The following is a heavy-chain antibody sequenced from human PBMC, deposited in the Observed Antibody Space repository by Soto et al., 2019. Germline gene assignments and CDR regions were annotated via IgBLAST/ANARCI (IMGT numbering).Heavy chain of an antibody. CDR2: INPNSGGT. V-gene: IGHV1-2*02. CDR1: GYTFTGYY. D-gene: IGHD3-10*01. Sequence: GASVKVSCKASGYTFTGYYMHWVRQAPGQGLEWMGWINPNSGGTNYAQKFQGRVTMTRDTSISTAYMELSRLRSDDTAVYYCAKTSYYGSGSYGYWGQGTLVTVSS. J-gene: IGHJ4*02. CDR3: AKTSYYGSGSYGY.